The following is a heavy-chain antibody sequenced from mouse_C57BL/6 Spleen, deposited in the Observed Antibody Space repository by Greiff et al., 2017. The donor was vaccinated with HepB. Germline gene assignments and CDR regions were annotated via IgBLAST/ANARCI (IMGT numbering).Heavy chain of an antibody. Sequence: VQLKESGPELVKPGASVKISCKASGYSFTSYYIHWVKQRPGQGLEWIGWIYPGSGNTKYNEKFKGKATLTADTSSSTAYMQLSSLTSEDSVVYYCARGGDAWFAYWGQGTLVTVSA. CDR1: GYSFTSYY. CDR2: IYPGSGNT. CDR3: ARGGDAWFAY. V-gene: IGHV1-66*01. J-gene: IGHJ3*01.